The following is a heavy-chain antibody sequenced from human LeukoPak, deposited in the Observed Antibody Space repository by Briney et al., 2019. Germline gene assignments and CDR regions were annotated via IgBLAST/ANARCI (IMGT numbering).Heavy chain of an antibody. CDR1: GFIFSNYW. CDR2: IKQDGSEK. CDR3: AGWRTYDSGSYNY. V-gene: IGHV3-7*01. J-gene: IGHJ4*02. D-gene: IGHD3-10*01. Sequence: GGSLRLSCAASGFIFSNYWMSWVRQAPGKGLEWVANIKQDGSEKYYVDSVKGRFTVSRDNAKNSLYLQMDSLRADDTALYYCAGWRTYDSGSYNYWGQGTLVTVSS.